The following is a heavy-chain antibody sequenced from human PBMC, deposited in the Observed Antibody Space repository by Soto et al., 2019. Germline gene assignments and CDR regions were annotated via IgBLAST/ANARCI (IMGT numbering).Heavy chain of an antibody. V-gene: IGHV1-69*13. Sequence: SVKVSCKASGGTFSSYAISWVRQAPGQGLEWMGGIIPIFGTANYTQKFQGRVTITADESTSTAYMELSSLRSEDTAVYYCASLDIVVVPAANYYGMDVWGQGTTGTVSS. CDR3: ASLDIVVVPAANYYGMDV. CDR2: IIPIFGTA. D-gene: IGHD2-2*03. CDR1: GGTFSSYA. J-gene: IGHJ6*02.